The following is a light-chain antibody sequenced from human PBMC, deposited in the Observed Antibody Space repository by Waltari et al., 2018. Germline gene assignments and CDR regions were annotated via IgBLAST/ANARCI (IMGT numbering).Light chain of an antibody. J-gene: IGLJ2*01. CDR1: SNGIVTSNH. V-gene: IGLV2-23*02. CDR3: LSYTTRISFV. CDR2: EVT. Sequence: QPALTQPASVSGSPGQSITLSCTGSSNGIVTSNHAGWYQHRPAKAPRLIISEVTERPSGVSDRFSGSKSGNTASLTISGLQAEDEADYYCLSYTTRISFVFGGGTKLSVL.